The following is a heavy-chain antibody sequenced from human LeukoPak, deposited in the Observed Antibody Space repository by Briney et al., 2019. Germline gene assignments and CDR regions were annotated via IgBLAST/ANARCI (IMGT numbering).Heavy chain of an antibody. D-gene: IGHD7-27*01. CDR3: ARDEITVTGARSDAFDI. Sequence: SETPSLTCAISGDSVSSNSAAWNWIRQSPSRGLEWLGRTYYRSKWYNDYAVSVKSRITINPDTSKNQFSLQLNSVTPEDTAVYYCARDEITVTGARSDAFDIWGQGTMVTVSS. V-gene: IGHV6-1*01. CDR2: TYYRSKWYN. J-gene: IGHJ3*02. CDR1: GDSVSSNSAA.